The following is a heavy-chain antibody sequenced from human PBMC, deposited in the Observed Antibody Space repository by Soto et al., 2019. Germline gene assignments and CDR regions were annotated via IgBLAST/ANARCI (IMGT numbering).Heavy chain of an antibody. CDR3: AKRRHYYDSSGPFDY. CDR2: ISGSGGST. CDR1: GFTFSSYA. J-gene: IGHJ4*02. V-gene: IGHV3-23*01. Sequence: PGGSLRLSCAASGFTFSSYAMSWVRQAPGKGLEWVSGISGSGGSTYYADSVKGRFTISRDKSKNTLYLQMNSLRAEDTAVYYCAKRRHYYDSSGPFDYWGQGTLVTVSS. D-gene: IGHD3-22*01.